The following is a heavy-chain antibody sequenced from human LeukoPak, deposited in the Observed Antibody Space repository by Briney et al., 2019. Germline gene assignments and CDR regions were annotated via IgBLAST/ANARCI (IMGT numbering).Heavy chain of an antibody. Sequence: GGSLRLSCAASGFTFSSYAMHWVRQAPGKGLEWVAVISYDGSNKYYADSVKGRFTISRDNSKNTLYLQMNSLRAEDTAVYYCARARAIVVVIPTPPDYWGQGTLVTVSS. CDR3: ARARAIVVVIPTPPDY. D-gene: IGHD3-22*01. V-gene: IGHV3-30-3*01. CDR2: ISYDGSNK. J-gene: IGHJ4*02. CDR1: GFTFSSYA.